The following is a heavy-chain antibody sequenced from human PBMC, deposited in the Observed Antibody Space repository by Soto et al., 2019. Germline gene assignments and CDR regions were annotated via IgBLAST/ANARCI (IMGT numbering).Heavy chain of an antibody. Sequence: GASVKVSCKASGYTFTGYYIHCVREAPGQGLEWMGWINPQTGGTSYAQKFQGGVTLSRDTSINTAYLEVSRLRFDDAAVYFCARERYQVISDGMDVWGQGTTVTVSS. CDR3: ARERYQVISDGMDV. CDR1: GYTFTGYY. D-gene: IGHD2-2*01. V-gene: IGHV1-2*02. J-gene: IGHJ6*02. CDR2: INPQTGGT.